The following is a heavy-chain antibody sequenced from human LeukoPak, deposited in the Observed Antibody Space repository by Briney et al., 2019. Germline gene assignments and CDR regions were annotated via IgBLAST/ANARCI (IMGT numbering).Heavy chain of an antibody. CDR3: ARSQTLKYYDFWSGYETPFDY. J-gene: IGHJ4*02. Sequence: SETLSLTCTVSGGSISSGGYYWSWIRQHPGKGLEWIGYIYYSGSTYYNPSLKSRVTISVDTSKDQFSLKLSSVTAADTAVYYCARSQTLKYYDFWSGYETPFDYWGQGTLVTVSS. CDR1: GGSISSGGYY. D-gene: IGHD3-3*01. V-gene: IGHV4-31*03. CDR2: IYYSGST.